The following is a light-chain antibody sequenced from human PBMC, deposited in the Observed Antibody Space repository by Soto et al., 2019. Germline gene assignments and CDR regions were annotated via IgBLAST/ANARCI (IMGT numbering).Light chain of an antibody. Sequence: DIPMTQSPSSLSASVGDRITITCRTSQNIDTYLNWYQQNPGKAPKLLISAASRLQSGVPSRFSGSGSGTDFTLTITSLQAEDFATYYCQQTYDNPRTFGQGTKVESK. CDR2: AAS. CDR1: QNIDTY. J-gene: IGKJ1*01. CDR3: QQTYDNPRT. V-gene: IGKV1-39*01.